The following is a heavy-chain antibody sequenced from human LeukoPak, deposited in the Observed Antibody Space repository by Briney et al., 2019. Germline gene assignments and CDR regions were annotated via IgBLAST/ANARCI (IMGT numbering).Heavy chain of an antibody. V-gene: IGHV3-30*02. CDR3: AKPQEADLWVPDY. CDR2: IRYDGSNK. D-gene: IGHD3-3*01. Sequence: GGSLRLSCAASGFTFSSYGMHWVRQAPGKGLEWVAFIRYDGSNKYYADSVKGRFTISRDNSKNTLYLEVNSLIPEDTALYYCAKPQEADLWVPDYWGQGTLVTASS. CDR1: GFTFSSYG. J-gene: IGHJ4*02.